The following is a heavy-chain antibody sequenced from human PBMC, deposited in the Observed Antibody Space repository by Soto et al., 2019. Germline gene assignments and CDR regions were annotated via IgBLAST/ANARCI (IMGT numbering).Heavy chain of an antibody. CDR3: ARAPLYYDFWSGREPIPNFDY. Sequence: QVQLQESGPGLVKPSQTLSLTCTVSGGSISSGDYYWSWIRQPPGKGLEWIGYIYYSGSTYYNPSLKSRVTISVDTSKNQFSLKLSSVTAADTAVYYCARAPLYYDFWSGREPIPNFDYWGQGTLVTVSS. J-gene: IGHJ4*02. CDR1: GGSISSGDYY. D-gene: IGHD3-3*01. CDR2: IYYSGST. V-gene: IGHV4-30-4*01.